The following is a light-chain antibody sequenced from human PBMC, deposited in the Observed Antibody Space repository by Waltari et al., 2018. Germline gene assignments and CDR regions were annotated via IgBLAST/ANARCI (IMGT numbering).Light chain of an antibody. CDR1: HFVDGK. Sequence: EIRMTQSPATLSVAPGERATLCCRASHFVDGKVAWYQQRPGQAPRLLMYGAAIRATGFPPRFTASGSGTQVTLTIGSLQSEDFAVYFCQQYNNWPLTFGGGTRVEV. J-gene: IGKJ4*01. CDR2: GAA. CDR3: QQYNNWPLT. V-gene: IGKV3-15*01.